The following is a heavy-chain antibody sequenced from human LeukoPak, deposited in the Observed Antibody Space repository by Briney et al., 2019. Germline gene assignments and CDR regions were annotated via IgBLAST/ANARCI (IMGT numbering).Heavy chain of an antibody. V-gene: IGHV4-34*01. D-gene: IGHD2-15*01. CDR2: INHSGTT. CDR1: GGSLSGYY. J-gene: IGHJ6*04. Sequence: SETLSLTCAVYGGSLSGYYWSWIRQPPGKGLEWSGEINHSGTTNYNPSLKSRVTISVDTSKNQFSLKLSSVTAADTAVYYCARGEAVVAASPKHPGYYYGMDVWGKGTTVTVSS. CDR3: ARGEAVVAASPKHPGYYYGMDV.